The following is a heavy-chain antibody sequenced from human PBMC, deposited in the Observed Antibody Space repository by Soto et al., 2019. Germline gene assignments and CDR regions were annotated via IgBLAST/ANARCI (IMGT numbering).Heavy chain of an antibody. CDR2: ISYDGSNK. D-gene: IGHD3-9*01. J-gene: IGHJ4*02. Sequence: QVQLVESGGGVVQPGRSLRLSCAASGFTFSSYAMHWVRQAPGKGLEWVAVISYDGSNKYYADSVKGRFTISRDNSKNTLYLQMNSLRAEDTAVYYCARDVPAVLRYFGLDYWGQGTLVTVSS. CDR3: ARDVPAVLRYFGLDY. V-gene: IGHV3-30-3*01. CDR1: GFTFSSYA.